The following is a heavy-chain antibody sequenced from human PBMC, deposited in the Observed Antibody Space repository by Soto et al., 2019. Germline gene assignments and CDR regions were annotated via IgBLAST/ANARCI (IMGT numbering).Heavy chain of an antibody. J-gene: IGHJ6*02. Sequence: SETLSLTCAVSGYSISSGYYWGCIRQPPGKGLEWIGSIYHSGSTYYNPSLKSRVTISVDTSKNQFSLKLSSVTAADTAVYYCARDAGDSSGWHYYYYGMDVWGQGTTVTVSS. CDR1: GYSISSGYY. D-gene: IGHD6-19*01. CDR2: IYHSGST. V-gene: IGHV4-38-2*02. CDR3: ARDAGDSSGWHYYYYGMDV.